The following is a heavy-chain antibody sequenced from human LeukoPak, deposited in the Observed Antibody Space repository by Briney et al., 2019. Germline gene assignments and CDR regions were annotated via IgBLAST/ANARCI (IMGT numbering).Heavy chain of an antibody. J-gene: IGHJ4*02. CDR3: ARQKSYYGSSGYSVTGNFDY. Sequence: SETLSLTCTVSGDSISSTSYYWGWLRQPPGKGLEWIGSIYYSGSTYYNPSLKSQVTISVDTSKNQFSLKLSSVTAADTAVYYCARQKSYYGSSGYSVTGNFDYWGQGTLVTVSS. D-gene: IGHD3-22*01. CDR2: IYYSGST. CDR1: GDSISSTSYY. V-gene: IGHV4-39*01.